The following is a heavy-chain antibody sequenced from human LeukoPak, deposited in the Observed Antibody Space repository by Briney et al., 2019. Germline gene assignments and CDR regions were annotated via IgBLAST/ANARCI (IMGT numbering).Heavy chain of an antibody. Sequence: GGSLRLSCAASGFIFSNYGMNWVRQAPGKGLEWVAAISASGSATSYADSVRGRFTISRDNSKSTTYLQMNSLRAEDTAVYYRARRLVGGFDYWGQGTLVTVSS. J-gene: IGHJ4*02. CDR2: ISASGSAT. D-gene: IGHD2-2*01. CDR3: ARRLVGGFDY. V-gene: IGHV3-23*01. CDR1: GFIFSNYG.